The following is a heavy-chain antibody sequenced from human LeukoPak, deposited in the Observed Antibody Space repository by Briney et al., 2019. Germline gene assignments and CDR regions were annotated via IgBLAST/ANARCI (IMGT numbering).Heavy chain of an antibody. V-gene: IGHV4-30-4*01. CDR2: IYYSGST. CDR1: GGSISSGDYY. Sequence: SEALSLTCTVSGGSISSGDYYWSWICQPPGKGLEWIGYIYYSGSTNYNPSLKSRVTISVDTSRNQFSLKLSSVTAADTAVYYCARGPRPLMVYARTGSPLDYWGQGTLVTVSS. D-gene: IGHD2-8*01. J-gene: IGHJ4*02. CDR3: ARGPRPLMVYARTGSPLDY.